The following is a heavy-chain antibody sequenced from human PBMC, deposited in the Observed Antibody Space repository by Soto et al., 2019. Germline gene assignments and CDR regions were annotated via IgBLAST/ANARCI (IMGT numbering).Heavy chain of an antibody. J-gene: IGHJ5*02. CDR3: AKDVDTAMFLGDWFDP. V-gene: IGHV3-23*01. CDR2: ISGSGGST. D-gene: IGHD5-18*01. CDR1: GFTFSSYA. Sequence: PGGSLRLSCAASGFTFSSYAMSWVRQAPGKGLEWVSAISGSGGSTYYADSVKGRFTISRDNSKNTLYLQMNSLRAEDTAVYYCAKDVDTAMFLGDWFDPWGQGTLVTVSS.